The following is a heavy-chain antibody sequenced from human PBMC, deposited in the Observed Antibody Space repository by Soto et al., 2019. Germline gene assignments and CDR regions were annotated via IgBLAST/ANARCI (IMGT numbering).Heavy chain of an antibody. CDR2: IKSKTDGGTT. J-gene: IGHJ4*02. Sequence: GGSLRLSCAASGFTFSNAWMNWVRQAPGKGLEWVGRIKSKTDGGTTDYAAPVKGRFTISRDDSKNTLYLQMNSLKTEDTAMYFCARGLMNTAVYYFDYWGQGTLVTVS. D-gene: IGHD3-16*01. CDR3: ARGLMNTAVYYFDY. V-gene: IGHV3-15*07. CDR1: GFTFSNAW.